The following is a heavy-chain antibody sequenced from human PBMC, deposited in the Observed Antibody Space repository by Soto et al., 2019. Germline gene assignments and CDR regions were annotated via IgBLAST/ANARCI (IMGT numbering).Heavy chain of an antibody. V-gene: IGHV3-7*01. Sequence: EVQVVESGGGLVQPGGSLRLSCAASGFTFSRNWMSWVRQAPGKGLEWVADINQDGSEKYYVDSVKGRFTISRDNAKNSLYLQMNGLRGEDTAVYYCAREGVSDCSSTSCLKWFDPWGQGTLVTVSS. D-gene: IGHD2-2*01. CDR2: INQDGSEK. J-gene: IGHJ5*02. CDR1: GFTFSRNW. CDR3: AREGVSDCSSTSCLKWFDP.